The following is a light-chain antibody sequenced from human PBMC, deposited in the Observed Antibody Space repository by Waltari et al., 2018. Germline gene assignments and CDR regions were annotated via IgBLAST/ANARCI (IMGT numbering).Light chain of an antibody. CDR2: GAS. V-gene: IGKV3-20*01. CDR1: QSVGRS. Sequence: EIVLTQSPGTLSLSPGERATLSCRASQSVGRSLAWYQQKPGQAPRLLIYGASSRATGIPDRFSGSGXGTDFSLTISRLEPXXFXVXYXQHYVRLPATFGQGTKVEIK. J-gene: IGKJ1*01. CDR3: QHYVRLPAT.